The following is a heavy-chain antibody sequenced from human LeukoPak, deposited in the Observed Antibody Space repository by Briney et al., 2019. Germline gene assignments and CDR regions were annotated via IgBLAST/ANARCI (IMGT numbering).Heavy chain of an antibody. CDR3: AREYSGYDYGMDV. J-gene: IGHJ6*04. D-gene: IGHD1-26*01. Sequence: GRSLRLSCAASGFTFSSYAMHWVRQAPGKGLEWVAVISYDGSNKYYADSVKGRFTISRDNSKNTLYLQMNSLRAEDTAVYYCAREYSGYDYGMDVWGKGTTVTVSP. CDR2: ISYDGSNK. V-gene: IGHV3-30*04. CDR1: GFTFSSYA.